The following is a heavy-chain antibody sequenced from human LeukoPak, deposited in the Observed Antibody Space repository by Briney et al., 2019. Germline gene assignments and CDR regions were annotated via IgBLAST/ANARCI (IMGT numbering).Heavy chain of an antibody. D-gene: IGHD6-19*01. J-gene: IGHJ4*02. CDR3: ARLTVSGQFDY. V-gene: IGHV3-21*01. Sequence: PGGSLRLSCAASEFALSTYSLNWVRQAPGQGLEWVSSIGTSDTDIHYADSVKGRFTISRDNSKNTLYLQMNSLRAEDTAVYYCARLTVSGQFDYWGQGTLVTVSS. CDR2: IGTSDTDI. CDR1: EFALSTYS.